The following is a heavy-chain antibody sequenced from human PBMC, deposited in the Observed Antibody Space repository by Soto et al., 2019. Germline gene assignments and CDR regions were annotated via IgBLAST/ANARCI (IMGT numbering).Heavy chain of an antibody. CDR3: ARAVTIFGVAPANNFDY. Sequence: TLSLTCTVSGGSISSGGYYWSWIRQHPGKGLEWIGYIYYSGSTYYNPSLKSRVTISVDTSKNQFSLKLSSVTAADTAVYYCARAVTIFGVAPANNFDYWGQGDLVTVSS. CDR1: GGSISSGGYY. CDR2: IYYSGST. D-gene: IGHD3-3*01. J-gene: IGHJ4*02. V-gene: IGHV4-31*03.